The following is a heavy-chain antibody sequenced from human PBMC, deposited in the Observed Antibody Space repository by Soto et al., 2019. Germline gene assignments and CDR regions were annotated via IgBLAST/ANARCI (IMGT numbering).Heavy chain of an antibody. Sequence: SETLSLTCTVSGGSISSGGYYWSWIRQHPGKGLEWIGYIYYSGSTYYKPSLKSRVTKSVDTSKDKFSLKLSSVTAADTAVYYCAVSRDGYSMDVWGQGTTVTVSS. V-gene: IGHV4-31*03. D-gene: IGHD2-2*01. CDR2: IYYSGST. CDR1: GGSISSGGYY. CDR3: AVSRDGYSMDV. J-gene: IGHJ6*02.